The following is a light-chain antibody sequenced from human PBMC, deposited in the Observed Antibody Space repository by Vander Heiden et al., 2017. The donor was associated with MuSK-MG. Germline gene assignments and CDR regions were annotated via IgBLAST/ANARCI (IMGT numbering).Light chain of an antibody. J-gene: IGKJ1*01. V-gene: IGKV3-15*01. Sequence: EIVMTQSPATLSVSPGERATLSCRASQIVSSNLAWYQQKPGQAPRLLIYGGSTRATGNPARFSGSGYGTEFTLTISSRQAEDFAVYYCQQYNNWPPWTFGQGTKVEIK. CDR2: GGS. CDR1: QIVSSN. CDR3: QQYNNWPPWT.